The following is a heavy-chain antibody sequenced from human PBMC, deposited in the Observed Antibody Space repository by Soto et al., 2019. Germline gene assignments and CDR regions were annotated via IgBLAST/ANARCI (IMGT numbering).Heavy chain of an antibody. J-gene: IGHJ4*02. CDR2: ISWNSGSI. Sequence: GGSLRLSCAASGFTFDDYAMHWVRQAPGKGLEWVSGISWNSGSIGYADSVKGRFTISRDNAKNSLYLQMNSLRAEDTALYYCAKDPSLDGSGNFDYWGQGTLVTVSS. CDR3: AKDPSLDGSGNFDY. V-gene: IGHV3-9*01. CDR1: GFTFDDYA. D-gene: IGHD3-10*01.